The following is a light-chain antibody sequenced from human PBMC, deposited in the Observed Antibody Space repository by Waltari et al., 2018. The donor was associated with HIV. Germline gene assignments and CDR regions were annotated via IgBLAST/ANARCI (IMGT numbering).Light chain of an antibody. Sequence: EIVLTQSPATLSLSPGERASLSCTASANINNYLAWYQQKPGQAPQHVIYDSSNRAPGVPDRFSGGGSETHFALIISSLEPEDFAVYYCQQRRNWPLTFGGGTKVEIK. CDR1: ANINNY. CDR3: QQRRNWPLT. V-gene: IGKV3-11*01. CDR2: DSS. J-gene: IGKJ4*01.